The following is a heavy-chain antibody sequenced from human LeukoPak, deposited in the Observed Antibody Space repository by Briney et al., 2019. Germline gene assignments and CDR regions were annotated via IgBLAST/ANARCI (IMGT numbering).Heavy chain of an antibody. V-gene: IGHV3-21*01. CDR3: ARGEGPSTLDY. J-gene: IGHJ4*02. D-gene: IGHD3-3*02. CDR2: TRSSNGHI. Sequence: GGSLRLSCAASGFTFTSYSMNWVRQAPGKGLEWVSITRSSNGHIYYADSVKGRFTISRDKAKKSLYLQMNSLRAEDTDVYYCARGEGPSTLDYWGQGTLVTVSS. CDR1: GFTFTSYS.